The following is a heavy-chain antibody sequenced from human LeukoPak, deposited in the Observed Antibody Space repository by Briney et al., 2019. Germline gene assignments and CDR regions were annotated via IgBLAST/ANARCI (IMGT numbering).Heavy chain of an antibody. J-gene: IGHJ4*02. CDR1: GFSFSDYS. V-gene: IGHV3-21*01. D-gene: IGHD3-22*01. CDR3: ARDSFAGYDSSGYSSYDY. Sequence: KSGGSLRLSCAASGFSFSDYSMNWVRQAPGKGLEWVSFISSYSTYIYYADSPKGRFTISRDNAKNSLYLQMNSLRAEDAAVYYCARDSFAGYDSSGYSSYDYWGQGTLVTVSS. CDR2: ISSYSTYI.